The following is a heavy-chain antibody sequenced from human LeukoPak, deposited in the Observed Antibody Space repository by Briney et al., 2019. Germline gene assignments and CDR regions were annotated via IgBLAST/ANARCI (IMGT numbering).Heavy chain of an antibody. Sequence: GGTLRLSCAASGFTLSSYGMSWVRQAPGKGLEWVSGISGSGGSTYYADSVKGRFTISIDNAKNTLYLHMNSLRAEDTAVYYCARARGNNYGFFDYWGQGILVTVSS. CDR1: GFTLSSYG. CDR3: ARARGNNYGFFDY. V-gene: IGHV3-23*01. D-gene: IGHD3/OR15-3a*01. J-gene: IGHJ4*02. CDR2: ISGSGGST.